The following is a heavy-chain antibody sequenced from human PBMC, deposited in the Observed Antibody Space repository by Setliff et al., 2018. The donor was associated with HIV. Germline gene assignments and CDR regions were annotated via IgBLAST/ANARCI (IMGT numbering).Heavy chain of an antibody. D-gene: IGHD2-15*01. CDR2: LYFGDSDP. CDR3: ARGRGGYFGGGRYYNLPYFDS. Sequence: GESLKISYKTSGSSFSTYWVGWVRQMPGKGLEWLGILYFGDSDPKYNPSFEGQVTISADKSIKTAFLQWRSLKTSDTAIYYCARGRGGYFGGGRYYNLPYFDSWGQGTLVTVSS. CDR1: GSSFSTYW. V-gene: IGHV5-51*01. J-gene: IGHJ4*02.